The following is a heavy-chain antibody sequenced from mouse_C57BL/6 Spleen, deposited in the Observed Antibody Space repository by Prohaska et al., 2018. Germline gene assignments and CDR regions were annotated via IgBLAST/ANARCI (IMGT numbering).Heavy chain of an antibody. CDR3: ARRGTTASWFAY. J-gene: IGHJ3*01. V-gene: IGHV9-3*01. Sequence: QIQLVQSGPELKKPGETVKISCKASGYTFTTYGMSWAKQAPGKGLKWMDWITPYSVVPTYADDFKGRFAFSLETSASTAYLQINDLKNEDTATYFCARRGTTASWFAYWGQGTLVTVSA. CDR2: ITPYSVVP. D-gene: IGHD1-2*01. CDR1: GYTFTTYG.